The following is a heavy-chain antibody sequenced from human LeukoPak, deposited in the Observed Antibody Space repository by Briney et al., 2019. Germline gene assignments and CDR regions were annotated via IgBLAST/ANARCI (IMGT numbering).Heavy chain of an antibody. CDR3: ARVYDSSGYVFDY. CDR1: GGTFSSYA. V-gene: IGHV1-69*05. CDR2: IIPIFGTA. Sequence: SVKVSCKASGGTFSSYAISWVRQGPGQGLEWMGGIIPIFGTANYAQKFQGRVTTTTDESTSTAYMELSSLRSEDTAVYYCARVYDSSGYVFDYWGQGTLVTVSS. J-gene: IGHJ4*02. D-gene: IGHD3-22*01.